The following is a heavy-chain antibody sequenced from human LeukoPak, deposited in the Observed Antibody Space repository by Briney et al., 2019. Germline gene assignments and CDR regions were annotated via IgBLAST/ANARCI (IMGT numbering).Heavy chain of an antibody. Sequence: PSETLSLTCTVSGYSISSGYYWGWIRQPPGKGLEWIGSIYHSGSTYYNPSLKSRVTISVDTSKNQFSLKLSSVTAADTAVYYCAREILWFGELGVEDWFDPWGQGTLVTVSS. D-gene: IGHD3-10*01. V-gene: IGHV4-38-2*02. CDR3: AREILWFGELGVEDWFDP. CDR1: GYSISSGYY. J-gene: IGHJ5*02. CDR2: IYHSGST.